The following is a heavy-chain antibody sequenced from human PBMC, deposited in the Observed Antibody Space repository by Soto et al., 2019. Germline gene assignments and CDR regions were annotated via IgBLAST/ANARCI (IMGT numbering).Heavy chain of an antibody. V-gene: IGHV4-39*01. J-gene: IGHJ5*02. CDR1: GGSISSSSYY. D-gene: IGHD1-26*01. CDR2: IYYSGHA. Sequence: SETLSLTCNVSGGSISSSSYYWGWIRQPPGKGLEWIASIYYSGHAYYNPSLKSRVTISVDTSKNQFSLKLSSVTAADTAVYYCATQEVGGSYVYTFDPWGQGTLVTVCS. CDR3: ATQEVGGSYVYTFDP.